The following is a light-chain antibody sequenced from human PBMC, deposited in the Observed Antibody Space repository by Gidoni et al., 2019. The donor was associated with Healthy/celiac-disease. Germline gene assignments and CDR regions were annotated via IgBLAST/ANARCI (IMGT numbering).Light chain of an antibody. CDR1: QSLLHIKGYNY. CDR2: LGS. CDR3: MQALQTPLYT. J-gene: IGKJ2*01. Sequence: DIVMTQSPLSLPVTPGEPASISCRSSQSLLHIKGYNYLDWYLQKPGQSPQLLIYLGSNRASGVPDRFSGSGSGTDFTLKISRVEAEDVGVYYCMQALQTPLYTFGQGTKLEIK. V-gene: IGKV2-28*01.